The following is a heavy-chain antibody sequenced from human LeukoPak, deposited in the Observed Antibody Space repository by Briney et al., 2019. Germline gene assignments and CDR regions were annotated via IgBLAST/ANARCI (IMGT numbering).Heavy chain of an antibody. V-gene: IGHV3-11*03. Sequence: SGGSLRLSCAASGFTFSDYYKSWIRQAPGKGLEWVSYISSRTSGTNYVDSVKGRFTISRDNAKNSLYLQMNSLRAEDTAVYYCAKRTPYSSGSYYFDYWGQGTLVTVSS. CDR1: GFTFSDYY. D-gene: IGHD3-22*01. J-gene: IGHJ4*02. CDR2: ISSRTSGT. CDR3: AKRTPYSSGSYYFDY.